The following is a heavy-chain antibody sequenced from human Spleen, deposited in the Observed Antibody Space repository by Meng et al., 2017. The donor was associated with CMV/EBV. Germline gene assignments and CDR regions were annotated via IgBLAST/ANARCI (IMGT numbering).Heavy chain of an antibody. V-gene: IGHV5-51*01. J-gene: IGHJ6*02. CDR3: AGRKRNTGDYYYYYGMDV. D-gene: IGHD1-14*01. CDR1: GYSFTSYW. CDR2: IYPGDSDT. Sequence: KVSCKGSGYSFTSYWIGWVRQMAGKGLEWMGIIYPGDSDTRYSPSFQGQVTISADKSISTAYLQWSSLKASDTAMYYCAGRKRNTGDYYYYYGMDVWGQGTTVTVSS.